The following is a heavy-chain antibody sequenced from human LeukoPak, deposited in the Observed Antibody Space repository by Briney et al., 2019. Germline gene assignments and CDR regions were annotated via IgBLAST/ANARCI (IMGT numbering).Heavy chain of an antibody. V-gene: IGHV3-7*01. CDR3: ARALIGYYFDY. D-gene: IGHD2-8*01. Sequence: PGGSLRLSCAASGFGFSNFWMSWVRQAPGKGPEWVANIKEDGSLKNYVDSVEGRFTVSRDNAKNTLYLQMNSLRLEDTAVYYCARALIGYYFDYWGQGTLVTVSS. CDR1: GFGFSNFW. CDR2: IKEDGSLK. J-gene: IGHJ4*02.